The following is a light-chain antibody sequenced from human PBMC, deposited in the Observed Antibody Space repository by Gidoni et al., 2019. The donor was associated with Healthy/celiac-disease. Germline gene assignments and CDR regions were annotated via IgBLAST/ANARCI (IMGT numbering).Light chain of an antibody. CDR3: QQRRNWPLT. Sequence: ELVLTQSPATLSLSPGERATLSCRASQSVSSYLAWYQQKPGQAPRLLIYDASNRATGIPARFSGSGSGTDFTLTSSSLEPEDFAVYYCQQRRNWPLTFGGGTKVEIK. V-gene: IGKV3-11*01. CDR2: DAS. CDR1: QSVSSY. J-gene: IGKJ4*01.